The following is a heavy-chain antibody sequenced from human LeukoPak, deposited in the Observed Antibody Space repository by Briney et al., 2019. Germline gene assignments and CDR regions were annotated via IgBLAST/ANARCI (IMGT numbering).Heavy chain of an antibody. CDR1: GFPFSSYS. CDR2: ISSSSGYI. J-gene: IGHJ4*02. CDR3: ARDRRAVGIAVAGSLH. D-gene: IGHD6-19*01. Sequence: PGGSLRLSCAASGFPFSSYSMNWVRQAPGKGLEWVSSISSSSGYIYYADSVKGRFTISRDNAKNSLYLQMNSLRAEDTAVYYCARDRRAVGIAVAGSLHWGQGTLVTVSS. V-gene: IGHV3-21*04.